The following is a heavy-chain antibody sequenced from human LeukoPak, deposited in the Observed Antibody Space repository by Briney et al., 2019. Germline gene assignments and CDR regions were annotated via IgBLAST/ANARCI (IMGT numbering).Heavy chain of an antibody. CDR1: GFTVSSNY. CDR3: AKAESSSWYVY. CDR2: IYSGGST. Sequence: GGSLRLSCAASGFTVSSNYMSWVRQAPGKGLEWVSVIYSGGSTYYADSVKGRITISRDNSKNTLYLQMNSLRAEDTAVYYCAKAESSSWYVYWGQGTLVTVSS. J-gene: IGHJ4*02. D-gene: IGHD6-13*01. V-gene: IGHV3-53*01.